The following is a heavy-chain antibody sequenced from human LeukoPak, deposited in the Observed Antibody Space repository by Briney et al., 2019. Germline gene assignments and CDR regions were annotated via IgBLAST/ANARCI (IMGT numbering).Heavy chain of an antibody. J-gene: IGHJ4*02. CDR2: IYYSGST. V-gene: IGHV4-61*01. D-gene: IGHD4-17*01. Sequence: PSETLSLTCTVSGGSVSSGSYYWSWIRQPPGKGLEWIGYIYYSGSTNYNPSLKSRVIISVDTSKDQFSLKLSSVTAADTAVYYCARDYGDYVFDHWGQGTLVTVSS. CDR3: ARDYGDYVFDH. CDR1: GGSVSSGSYY.